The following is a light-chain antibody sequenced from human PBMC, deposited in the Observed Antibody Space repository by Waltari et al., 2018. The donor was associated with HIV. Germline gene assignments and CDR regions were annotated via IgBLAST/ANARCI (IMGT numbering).Light chain of an antibody. V-gene: IGLV1-44*01. Sequence: QSVLTQSPSASGTPVQRVSLSCSGCSSNIGSHTVSWYQQVPGTAPKVFIYNNDDRPSGVPDRFSGSKSGTSASLAISGLQSEDEADYYCATWDDSLNGWVFGGGTKVTVL. J-gene: IGLJ3*02. CDR3: ATWDDSLNGWV. CDR2: NND. CDR1: SSNIGSHT.